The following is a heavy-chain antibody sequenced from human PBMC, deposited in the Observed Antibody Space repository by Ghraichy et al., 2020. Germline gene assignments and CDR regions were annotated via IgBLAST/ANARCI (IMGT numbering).Heavy chain of an antibody. V-gene: IGHV3-7*03. J-gene: IGHJ5*02. D-gene: IGHD7-27*01. CDR1: GFTFSTYG. Sequence: GESLNISCTVSGFTFSTYGMTWLRQAPGKGLEWVANINEDGSEIHYVDSVRGRFTVSRDNAKNSLFLQMNSLRAEDTAVYYCARAETGVASWGQGTLVTVSS. CDR3: ARAETGVAS. CDR2: INEDGSEI.